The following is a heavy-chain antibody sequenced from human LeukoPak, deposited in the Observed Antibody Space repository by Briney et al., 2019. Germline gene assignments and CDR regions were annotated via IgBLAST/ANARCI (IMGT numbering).Heavy chain of an antibody. CDR2: IIPIFGTA. D-gene: IGHD6-19*01. CDR3: ARGSEYSSGWYDAFDI. CDR1: GGTFSSYA. V-gene: IGHV1-69*13. Sequence: SVKVSCTASGGTFSSYAISWVRQAPGQGLEWMGGIIPIFGTANYAQKFQGRVTITADESTSTAYMELSSLRSEDTAVYYCARGSEYSSGWYDAFDIWGQGTMVTVSS. J-gene: IGHJ3*02.